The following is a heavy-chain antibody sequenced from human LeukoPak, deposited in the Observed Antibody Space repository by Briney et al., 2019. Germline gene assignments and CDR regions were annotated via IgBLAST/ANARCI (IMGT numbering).Heavy chain of an antibody. CDR2: INSDGRST. Sequence: GGSLRLSCAASGLTFSTYWMHWVRQAPGKGLVWVSRINSDGRSTTYADFVKGRFTISRDNAKNTLYLQMNSLRAEDTAVYYYAREGTSGWYYFDYWGQGTLVTVSS. CDR3: AREGTSGWYYFDY. D-gene: IGHD6-19*01. J-gene: IGHJ4*02. V-gene: IGHV3-74*01. CDR1: GLTFSTYW.